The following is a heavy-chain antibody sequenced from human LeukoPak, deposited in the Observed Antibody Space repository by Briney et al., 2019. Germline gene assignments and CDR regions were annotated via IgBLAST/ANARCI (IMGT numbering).Heavy chain of an antibody. CDR2: ISSSGSTI. J-gene: IGHJ4*02. V-gene: IGHV3-11*01. Sequence: GGSLRLSCAASGFTFSDYYMTWIRQAPGKGLEWVSHISSSGSTIYYADSVKGRFTISRDNAKNSLYLQMNSLRAEDTAVHYCARARPVYYGGECGYWGQGTLVTVSS. CDR1: GFTFSDYY. CDR3: ARARPVYYGGECGY. D-gene: IGHD3-10*01.